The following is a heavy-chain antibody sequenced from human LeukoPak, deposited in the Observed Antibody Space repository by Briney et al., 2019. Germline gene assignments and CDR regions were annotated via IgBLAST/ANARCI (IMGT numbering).Heavy chain of an antibody. D-gene: IGHD3-10*01. Sequence: SETLSLTCTVSGGSINISNYYWGWVRQPPGKGLEWIGYINYRGSTNYNPSLKSRVTISVDTSKNQFSLKLRSVTAADTAVYYCATVAVIRGVTYFDYWGQGTLVTVSS. CDR3: ATVAVIRGVTYFDY. V-gene: IGHV4-61*05. CDR2: INYRGST. J-gene: IGHJ4*02. CDR1: GGSINISNYY.